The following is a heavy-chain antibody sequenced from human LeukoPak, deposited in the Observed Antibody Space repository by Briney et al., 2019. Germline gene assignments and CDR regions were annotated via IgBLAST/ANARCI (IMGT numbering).Heavy chain of an antibody. D-gene: IGHD3-22*01. CDR3: AKDRPYDYDSSGSRDFDI. Sequence: SGGSLRLSCAASGFTFGRYAKSWVRQAPGKGLEWVSTIGGSGVTTYYADSVKGRFTISIDNSKNTMYLQMNSLRAEDTALYYCAKDRPYDYDSSGSRDFDIWGQRTMVTVS. CDR1: GFTFGRYA. CDR2: IGGSGVTT. V-gene: IGHV3-23*01. J-gene: IGHJ3*02.